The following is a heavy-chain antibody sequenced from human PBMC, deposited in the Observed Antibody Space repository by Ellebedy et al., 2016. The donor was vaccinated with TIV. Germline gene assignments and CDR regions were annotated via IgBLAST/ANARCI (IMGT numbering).Heavy chain of an antibody. D-gene: IGHD5/OR15-5a*01. J-gene: IGHJ4*02. CDR1: GSTFSSYG. CDR3: AKEVSTELPNNYFDY. CDR2: ISYDGSNK. V-gene: IGHV3-30*18. Sequence: GESLKISXAASGSTFSSYGMHWVRQAPGKGLEWVAVISYDGSNKYYADSVKGRFTISRDNSKNTLYLQMNSLRAEDTAVYYCAKEVSTELPNNYFDYWGQGTLVTVSS.